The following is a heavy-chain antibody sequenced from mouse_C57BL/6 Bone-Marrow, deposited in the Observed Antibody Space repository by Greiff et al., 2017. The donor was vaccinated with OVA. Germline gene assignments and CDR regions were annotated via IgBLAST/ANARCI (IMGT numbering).Heavy chain of an antibody. CDR3: ARSITTVVVFED. CDR2: IHPNSGST. Sequence: QVQLQQSGAELVKPGASVKLSCKASGYTFTSYWMHWVKQRPGQGLEWIGMIHPNSGSTNYNEKFKSKATLTVDKSSSTAYMQLSSLTSEDYAVYFCARSITTVVVFEDWGQGTTLTVSS. CDR1: GYTFTSYW. V-gene: IGHV1-64*01. J-gene: IGHJ2*01. D-gene: IGHD1-1*01.